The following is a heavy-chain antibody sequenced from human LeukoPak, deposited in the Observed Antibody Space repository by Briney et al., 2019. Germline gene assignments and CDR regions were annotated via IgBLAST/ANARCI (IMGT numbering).Heavy chain of an antibody. CDR2: MNPNSGNT. CDR1: GYTSTTYD. CDR3: ARRQGSWSGDSCYHIDV. D-gene: IGHD2-15*01. Sequence: ASVKVSCKASGYTSTTYDITRVRQATGQGPEWMGWMNPNSGNTGYAQKFQGRVTMTRNTSISTAYMELSSLRSEDTAVYYCARRQGSWSGDSCYHIDVWGKGTTVNVAS. J-gene: IGHJ6*03. V-gene: IGHV1-8*01.